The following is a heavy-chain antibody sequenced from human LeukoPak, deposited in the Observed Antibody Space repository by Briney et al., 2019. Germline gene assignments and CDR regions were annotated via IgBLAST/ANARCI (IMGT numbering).Heavy chain of an antibody. V-gene: IGHV4-4*07. J-gene: IGHJ2*01. CDR2: LYTSGST. CDR3: ARDLRSYYDSSGYYYGWYFDL. Sequence: ASETLSLTCTVSGGSISSYYWSWIRQPAGKGLEWTGRLYTSGSTNYNPSLKSRVIMSVDTSKNQFFLKLSSVTAADTAVYYCARDLRSYYDSSGYYYGWYFDLWGRGTLVTVSS. CDR1: GGSISSYY. D-gene: IGHD3-22*01.